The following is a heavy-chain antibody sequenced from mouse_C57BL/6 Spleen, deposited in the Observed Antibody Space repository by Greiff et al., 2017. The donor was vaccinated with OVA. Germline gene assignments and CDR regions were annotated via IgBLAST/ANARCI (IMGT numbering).Heavy chain of an antibody. V-gene: IGHV14-2*01. Sequence: VQLQQSGAELVKPGASVKLSCTASGFNIKDYYMHWVKQRTEQGLEWIGRIDPEDGETKYATKFQGKATITADTSSNTASLQLSSLTSEDTAVYYCASLIYYGNSDYWGQGTTLTVSS. J-gene: IGHJ2*01. CDR3: ASLIYYGNSDY. D-gene: IGHD2-1*01. CDR1: GFNIKDYY. CDR2: IDPEDGET.